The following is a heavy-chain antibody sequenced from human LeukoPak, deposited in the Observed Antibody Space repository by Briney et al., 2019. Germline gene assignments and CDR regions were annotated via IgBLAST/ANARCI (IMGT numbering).Heavy chain of an antibody. Sequence: SETLSLTRTVSGGSISSSSYYWGWIRQPPGKGLEWIGSIYYSGSTYYNPSLKSRVTISVDTSKNQFSLKLSSVTAADTAVYYCAIAAGYSSSWYPRDYYYGMDVWGQGTTVTVS. CDR2: IYYSGST. V-gene: IGHV4-39*01. CDR1: GGSISSSSYY. J-gene: IGHJ6*02. D-gene: IGHD6-13*01. CDR3: AIAAGYSSSWYPRDYYYGMDV.